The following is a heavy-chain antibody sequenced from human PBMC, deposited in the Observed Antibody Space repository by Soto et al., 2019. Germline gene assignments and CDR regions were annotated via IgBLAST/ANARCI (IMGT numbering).Heavy chain of an antibody. Sequence: ASVKVSCKASGYTFTRYGISWVRQAPGQGLEWMGWISAYNGNTNYAQKLQGRVTMTTDTSTSTAYMELRSLRSDDTAVYYCARDGMMVVAATQDYYYGMDVWGQGTTVTVSS. CDR2: ISAYNGNT. CDR1: GYTFTRYG. D-gene: IGHD2-15*01. V-gene: IGHV1-18*04. CDR3: ARDGMMVVAATQDYYYGMDV. J-gene: IGHJ6*02.